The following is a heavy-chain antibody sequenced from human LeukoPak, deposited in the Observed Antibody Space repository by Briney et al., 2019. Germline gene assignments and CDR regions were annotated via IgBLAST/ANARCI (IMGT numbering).Heavy chain of an antibody. CDR3: ARGISYSACFDH. J-gene: IGHJ4*02. V-gene: IGHV4-59*01. D-gene: IGHD1-26*01. Sequence: PSETLSLTCTVSGGSIRTYYWSWIRQPPGKGLEWIGFIYYSGSTKYNPSLKSRVTISVDTSKNQFSLKLSSVTAADTAVYYCARGISYSACFDHRGQGTLVTVSS. CDR2: IYYSGST. CDR1: GGSIRTYY.